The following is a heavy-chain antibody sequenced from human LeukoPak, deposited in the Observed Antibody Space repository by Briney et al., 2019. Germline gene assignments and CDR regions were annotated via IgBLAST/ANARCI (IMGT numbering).Heavy chain of an antibody. CDR3: ANAPPGFGELTAYYYYYMDV. J-gene: IGHJ6*03. D-gene: IGHD3-10*01. Sequence: GGSLRLSCAASGFTVSSNYMSWVRQAPGKGLEWVSVIYSGGSTYYADSVKGRFTISRDNSKNTLYLQMSSLRAEDTAVYYCANAPPGFGELTAYYYYYMDVWGKGTTVTISS. CDR2: IYSGGST. CDR1: GFTVSSNY. V-gene: IGHV3-53*05.